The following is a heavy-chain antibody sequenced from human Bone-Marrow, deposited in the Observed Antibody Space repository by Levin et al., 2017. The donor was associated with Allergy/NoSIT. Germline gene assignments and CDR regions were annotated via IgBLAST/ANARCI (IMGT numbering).Heavy chain of an antibody. CDR3: ARIQTGGYGPDY. CDR1: GFSLSTSGMR. CDR2: IDWDDDK. Sequence: SGPTLVKPTQTLTLTCTFSGFSLSTSGMRVSWIRQPPGKALEWLARIDWDDDKFYSTSLKTRLTISKDTSKNQVVLTMTNMDPVDTATYYCARIQTGGYGPDYWGQGTLVTVSS. D-gene: IGHD5-12*01. V-gene: IGHV2-70*04. J-gene: IGHJ4*02.